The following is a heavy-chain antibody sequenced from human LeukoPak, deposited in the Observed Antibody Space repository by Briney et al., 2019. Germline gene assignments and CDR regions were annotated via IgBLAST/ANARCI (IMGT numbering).Heavy chain of an antibody. CDR3: ALDGSGSYFHQR. D-gene: IGHD3-10*01. Sequence: SVKVSCKASGGTFSSYAISWVRQAPGQGLEWMGRIIPILGIANYAQKFQGRVTMTRDTSTSTVYMELSSLRSEDTAVYYCALDGSGSYFHQRWGQGTLVTVSS. CDR2: IIPILGIA. CDR1: GGTFSSYA. J-gene: IGHJ4*02. V-gene: IGHV1-69*04.